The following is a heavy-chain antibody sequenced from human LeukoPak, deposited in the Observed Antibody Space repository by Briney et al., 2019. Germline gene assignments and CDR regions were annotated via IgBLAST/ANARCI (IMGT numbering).Heavy chain of an antibody. CDR1: GGSISSGDYY. D-gene: IGHD6-19*01. CDR3: ARADSSGWLGSLDY. J-gene: IGHJ4*02. Sequence: SETLSLTCTVSGGSISSGDYYWSWIRQPPGKGLEWIGYIYYSGSTYYNPSLKSRVTISVDTSKNQFSLKLSSVTAADTAVYYCARADSSGWLGSLDYWGQGTLVTVSS. V-gene: IGHV4-30-4*01. CDR2: IYYSGST.